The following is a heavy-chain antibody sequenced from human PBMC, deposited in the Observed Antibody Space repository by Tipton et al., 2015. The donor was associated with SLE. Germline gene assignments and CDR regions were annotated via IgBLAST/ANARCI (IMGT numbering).Heavy chain of an antibody. CDR3: ARGGEQQLRGAGY. CDR2: IYSGGST. CDR1: GFTVSSNY. V-gene: IGHV3-53*01. D-gene: IGHD6-13*01. J-gene: IGHJ4*02. Sequence: GSLRLSCAASGFTVSSNYMSWVRQAPGKGLEWVSVIYSGGSTYYNPSLKSRVTISVDTSKNQFSLKLSSVTAADTAVYYCARGGEQQLRGAGYWGQGTLVTVSS.